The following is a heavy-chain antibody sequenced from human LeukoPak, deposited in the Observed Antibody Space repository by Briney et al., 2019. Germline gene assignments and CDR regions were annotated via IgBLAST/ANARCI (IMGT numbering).Heavy chain of an antibody. D-gene: IGHD3-3*01. CDR1: GGTLSSYA. V-gene: IGHV1-69*13. CDR3: ARAGYDFWRQRDY. CDR2: IIPIFGTA. J-gene: IGHJ4*02. Sequence: VASVNVSCKASGGTLSSYAISWVRQAPGQGLEWMGGIIPIFGTANYAQKFQGRVTITADESTSTAYMELSSLRSEDTAVYYCARAGYDFWRQRDYWGQGTLVTVSS.